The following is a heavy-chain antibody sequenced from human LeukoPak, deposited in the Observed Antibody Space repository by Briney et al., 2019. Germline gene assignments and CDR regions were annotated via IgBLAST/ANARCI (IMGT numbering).Heavy chain of an antibody. Sequence: ASVKVSCKASGYTFTGYYMHWVRQAPGQGLEWMGRINPNSGGTNYAQKFQGRVTMTRDTSISTAYMELSRLRSDDTAVYYCARGQWGNPNYFYYYMDVWGKGTTVTVSS. CDR1: GYTFTGYY. V-gene: IGHV1-2*06. D-gene: IGHD2-8*01. CDR3: ARGQWGNPNYFYYYMDV. CDR2: INPNSGGT. J-gene: IGHJ6*03.